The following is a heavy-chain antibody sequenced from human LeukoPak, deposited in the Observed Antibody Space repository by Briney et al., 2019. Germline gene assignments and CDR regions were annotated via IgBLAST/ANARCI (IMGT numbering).Heavy chain of an antibody. J-gene: IGHJ5*02. CDR1: GGSISSSSYY. CDR3: ARAYSSSWLWWFDP. Sequence: SETLSLTCTVSGGSISSSSYYWGWIRQPPGKGLEWIGSIYYSGSTYYNPSLKSRVTISVDTSKNQFSLKLSSVTAADTAVYYCARAYSSSWLWWFDPWGQGTLVTVSS. V-gene: IGHV4-39*01. CDR2: IYYSGST. D-gene: IGHD6-13*01.